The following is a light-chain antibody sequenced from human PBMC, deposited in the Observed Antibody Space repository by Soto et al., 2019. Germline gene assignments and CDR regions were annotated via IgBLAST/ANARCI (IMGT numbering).Light chain of an antibody. V-gene: IGKV3-20*01. J-gene: IGKJ2*01. CDR3: QHYGGSPPKYT. Sequence: EIVLTQSPGTLSLSPGERATLSCRASQSVSSSYLAWYQQKPGQAPRLLMYDASGTATIIPDSISGSGSGTDFFLTISRLEPADVAVYYCQHYGGSPPKYTFGQGTKLEIK. CDR1: QSVSSSY. CDR2: DAS.